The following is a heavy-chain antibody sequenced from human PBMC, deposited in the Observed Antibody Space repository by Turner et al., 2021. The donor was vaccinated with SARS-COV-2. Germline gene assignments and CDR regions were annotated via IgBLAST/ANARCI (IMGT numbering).Heavy chain of an antibody. V-gene: IGHV1-24*01. CDR1: GYTLTELS. J-gene: IGHJ5*02. D-gene: IGHD6-13*01. CDR3: ATAPPIAAAGRWFDP. CDR2: LDPEDGET. Sequence: QVQLVQSGAEVKKPGASVKVSCKVSGYTLTELSMHWVRQAPGKGIEWMVGLDPEDGETIYAQKCQGRVTMTEDTSTDTAYMELSSLRSEDTAVYYCATAPPIAAAGRWFDPWGQGTLVTVSS.